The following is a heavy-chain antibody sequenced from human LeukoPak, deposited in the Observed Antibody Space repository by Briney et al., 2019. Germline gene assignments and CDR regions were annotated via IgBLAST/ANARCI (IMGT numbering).Heavy chain of an antibody. Sequence: GASVTVSCKASGYTFTGYYMHWVRQAPGQGLEWMGWINPNSGGTNYAQKFQGRVTMTRDTSISTAYMELSRLRSDDTAVYYCARPPGRGGYNRYDYWGQGTPVTVSS. J-gene: IGHJ4*02. V-gene: IGHV1-2*02. CDR3: ARPPGRGGYNRYDY. CDR2: INPNSGGT. CDR1: GYTFTGYY. D-gene: IGHD5-24*01.